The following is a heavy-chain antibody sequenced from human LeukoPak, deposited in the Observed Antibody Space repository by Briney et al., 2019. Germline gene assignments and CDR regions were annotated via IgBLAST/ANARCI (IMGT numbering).Heavy chain of an antibody. CDR1: GGSFSGYY. D-gene: IGHD2-2*01. Sequence: PSETLSLTCAVYGGSFSGYYWSWIRQPPGKGLEWIGEINHSGSTNYNPSLKSRVTISVDTSKNQFSLKLSSVTAADTAVYYCARVPSVPAAMRGDFDYWGQGTLVTVS. CDR2: INHSGST. CDR3: ARVPSVPAAMRGDFDY. V-gene: IGHV4-34*01. J-gene: IGHJ4*02.